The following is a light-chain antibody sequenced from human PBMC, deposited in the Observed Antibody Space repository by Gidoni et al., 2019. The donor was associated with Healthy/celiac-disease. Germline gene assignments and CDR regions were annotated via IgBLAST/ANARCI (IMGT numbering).Light chain of an antibody. J-gene: IGLJ3*02. CDR1: SSDVGGYNY. V-gene: IGLV2-14*01. CDR2: DVS. CDR3: SSYTSSSTGV. Sequence: QSALTQPASVSGSPGQSITISCTGTSSDVGGYNYVSWYQQHTGKAPTLMIYDVSNRPPGVSNRFSGSKSGNTASLTISGLQAEDEADYYCSSYTSSSTGVFGGGTKLTVL.